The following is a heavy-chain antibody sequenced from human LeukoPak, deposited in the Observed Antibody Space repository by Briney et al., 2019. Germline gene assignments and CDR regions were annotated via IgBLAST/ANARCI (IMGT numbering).Heavy chain of an antibody. V-gene: IGHV1-18*01. Sequence: GASVKVSCKASGYTFNSYGISWVRQAPGQGLEWMGWISAHNGNTNYEEKVQGRVTMTTATSTSTAYMELRSLRSDDTAVYYCARDKGTVATYYYYYMDVWGKGTTVAVSS. CDR2: ISAHNGNT. D-gene: IGHD6-19*01. CDR3: ARDKGTVATYYYYYMDV. J-gene: IGHJ6*03. CDR1: GYTFNSYG.